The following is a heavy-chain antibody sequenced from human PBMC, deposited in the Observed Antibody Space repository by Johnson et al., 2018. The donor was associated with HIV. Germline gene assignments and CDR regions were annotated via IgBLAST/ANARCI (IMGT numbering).Heavy chain of an antibody. J-gene: IGHJ3*02. V-gene: IGHV3-30*02. CDR1: GFTFSDYY. CDR2: IRYDGSNK. D-gene: IGHD3-16*02. Sequence: QVQVVESGGGLVQPGGSLRLSCAASGFTFSDYYMSWIRQAPGKGLEWVAFIRYDGSNKYYADSVKGRFTISRDNSKNTLYLQMNTLNAEDTAFYYCARGGRGYQNIHDPFDIWGQGTMVTVSS. CDR3: ARGGRGYQNIHDPFDI.